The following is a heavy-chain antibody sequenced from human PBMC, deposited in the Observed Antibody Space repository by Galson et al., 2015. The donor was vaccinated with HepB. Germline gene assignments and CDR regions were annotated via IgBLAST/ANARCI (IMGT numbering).Heavy chain of an antibody. V-gene: IGHV3-66*02. CDR1: GFTVSSNY. Sequence: SLRLSCAASGFTVSSNYMSWVRQAPGKGLEWVSVIYSGGSTYYADSVKGRFTISRDNSKNTLYLQMNSLRAEDTAVYYCVWGGGSKYSEADYWGQGTLVTVSS. CDR2: IYSGGST. J-gene: IGHJ4*02. CDR3: VWGGGSKYSEADY. D-gene: IGHD1-26*01.